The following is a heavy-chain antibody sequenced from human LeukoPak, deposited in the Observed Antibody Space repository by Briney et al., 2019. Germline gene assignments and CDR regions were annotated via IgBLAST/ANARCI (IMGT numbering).Heavy chain of an antibody. Sequence: SETLSLTCTVSGGSISSGGYYWSWIRQHPGKGLEWIGYIYYSGSTYYNPSLKSRVTISVDTSKNQFSLKLSSVTAADTAVYYCARVQSSGSYRHFDYWGQGTLVTVSS. V-gene: IGHV4-31*03. D-gene: IGHD1-26*01. CDR2: IYYSGST. CDR1: GGSISSGGYY. J-gene: IGHJ4*02. CDR3: ARVQSSGSYRHFDY.